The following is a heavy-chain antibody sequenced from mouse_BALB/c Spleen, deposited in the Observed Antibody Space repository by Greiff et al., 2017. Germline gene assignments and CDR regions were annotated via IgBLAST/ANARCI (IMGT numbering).Heavy chain of an antibody. D-gene: IGHD4-1*01. CDR2: IDPENGDT. CDR1: GFNIKDYY. CDR3: NLGRYYAMDY. Sequence: EVQLQQSGAELVRSGASVKLSCTASGFNIKDYYMHWVKQRPEQGLEWIGWIDPENGDTEYAPKFQGKATMTADTSSNTAYLQLSSLTSEDTAVYYCNLGRYYAMDYWGQGTSVTVSS. V-gene: IGHV14-4*02. J-gene: IGHJ4*01.